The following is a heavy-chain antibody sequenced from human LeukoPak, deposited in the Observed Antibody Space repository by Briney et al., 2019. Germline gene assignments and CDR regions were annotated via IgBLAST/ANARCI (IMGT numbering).Heavy chain of an antibody. CDR1: GGSINNYY. Sequence: SETLSLTCTVSGGSINNYYWSWIRQPPGKGLEWIGHIFYSGSTNYNPSLKSRVTISLVMSKNQISLKLSSVTAADTAVYYCARQGVGSSWYINWFDPWGQGTLVTVSS. D-gene: IGHD6-13*01. V-gene: IGHV4-59*08. CDR3: ARQGVGSSWYINWFDP. CDR2: IFYSGST. J-gene: IGHJ5*02.